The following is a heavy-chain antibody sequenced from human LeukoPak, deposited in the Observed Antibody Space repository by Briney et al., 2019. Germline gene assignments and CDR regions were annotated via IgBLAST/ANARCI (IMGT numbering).Heavy chain of an antibody. D-gene: IGHD3-10*01. CDR2: IIPIFGTA. CDR3: ARDPTMVRGWYRETYYMDV. V-gene: IGHV1-69*13. J-gene: IGHJ6*03. Sequence: GASVKVSCKASGGTFSSYATSWVRQAPGQGLEWMGGIIPIFGTANYAQKFQGRVTITADESTSTAYMELSSLRSEDTAVYYCARDPTMVRGWYRETYYMDVWGKGTTVTISS. CDR1: GGTFSSYA.